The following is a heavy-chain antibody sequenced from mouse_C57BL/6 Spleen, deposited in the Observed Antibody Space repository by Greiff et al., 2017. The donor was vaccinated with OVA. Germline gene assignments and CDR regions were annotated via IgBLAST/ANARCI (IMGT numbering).Heavy chain of an antibody. J-gene: IGHJ4*01. Sequence: VQLQQPGAELVKPGASVKLSCKASGYTFTSNWMHWVKQRPGQGLEWIGMIHPNSGSTNYNEKFKSKATLTVDKSSSTAYMQLSSLTSEDSAVYYCARRNYYGSSYFYAMDYWGQGTSVTVSS. CDR2: IHPNSGST. CDR3: ARRNYYGSSYFYAMDY. D-gene: IGHD1-1*01. V-gene: IGHV1-64*01. CDR1: GYTFTSNW.